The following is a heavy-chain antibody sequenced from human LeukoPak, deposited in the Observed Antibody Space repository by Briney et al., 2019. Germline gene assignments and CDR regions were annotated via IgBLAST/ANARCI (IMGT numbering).Heavy chain of an antibody. CDR1: GFSFSSYG. J-gene: IGHJ4*02. CDR3: AKGPWLAYPYYFDY. Sequence: PGGTLRLSCATSGFSFSSYGMSWVRQAPGKGLEWVSAISGSGGITYSADSVKGRFTISRDNSKNTLYLQMNSLRAEDTAVYYCAKGPWLAYPYYFDYWGQGTLVTVSS. V-gene: IGHV3-23*01. D-gene: IGHD6-19*01. CDR2: ISGSGGIT.